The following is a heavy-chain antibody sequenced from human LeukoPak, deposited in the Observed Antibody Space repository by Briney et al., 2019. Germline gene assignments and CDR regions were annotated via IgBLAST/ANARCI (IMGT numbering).Heavy chain of an antibody. CDR3: AKGRSYSSGCHDY. D-gene: IGHD6-19*01. CDR2: ISGSGAGT. V-gene: IGHV3-23*01. Sequence: PGGSLRLSCAASGFTFSSYAMSWVRQAPGKGLEWVSAISGSGAGTYYADSVKGRFTISRDNSKNTLYLQMNSLRAEDTAVYYCAKGRSYSSGCHDYWGQGTLVTVSS. CDR1: GFTFSSYA. J-gene: IGHJ4*02.